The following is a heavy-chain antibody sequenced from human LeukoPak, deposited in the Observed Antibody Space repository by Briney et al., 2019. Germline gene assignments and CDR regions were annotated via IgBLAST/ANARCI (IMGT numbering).Heavy chain of an antibody. V-gene: IGHV4-34*01. J-gene: IGHJ4*02. CDR1: GVSFDDYY. Sequence: SETLSLTCAVSGVSFDDYYWAWVRQTPGKGLEWIGEINHSGYTNDSPSLKSRVTLSIDTSRKQFSLNLRSVTVADAGIYYCTRMTTGHDYRGQGTLVTVSS. D-gene: IGHD4-17*01. CDR3: TRMTTGHDY. CDR2: INHSGYT.